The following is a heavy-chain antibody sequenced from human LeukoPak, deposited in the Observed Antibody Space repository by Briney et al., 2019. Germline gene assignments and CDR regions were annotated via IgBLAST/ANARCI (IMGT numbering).Heavy chain of an antibody. J-gene: IGHJ4*02. CDR3: ARVSSSSYIDY. V-gene: IGHV4-59*01. CDR2: IYYSGST. Sequence: SETLSLTCAVYGGSFSGYYWSWIRQPPGKGLEWIGYIYYSGSTNYNPSLKSRVTISVDTSKNQFSLKLSSVTAADTAVYYCARVSSSSYIDYWGQGTLVTVSS. D-gene: IGHD6-13*01. CDR1: GGSFSGYY.